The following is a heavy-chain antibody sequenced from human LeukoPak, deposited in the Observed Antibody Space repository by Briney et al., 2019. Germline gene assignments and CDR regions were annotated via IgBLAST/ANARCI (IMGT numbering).Heavy chain of an antibody. CDR3: ARITAWSDYYYMDV. V-gene: IGHV1-2*02. D-gene: IGHD6-13*01. J-gene: IGHJ6*03. Sequence: ASVTVSCTASGYTFTGYYMHWVRQAPGQGLEWMGWINPNSGGTNYAQKLQGRVTMTTDTSTSTAYMELRSLRSDDTAVYYCARITAWSDYYYMDVWGKGTTVTVSS. CDR2: INPNSGGT. CDR1: GYTFTGYY.